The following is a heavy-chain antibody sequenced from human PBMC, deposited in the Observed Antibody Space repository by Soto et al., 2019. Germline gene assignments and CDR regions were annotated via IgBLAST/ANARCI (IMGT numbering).Heavy chain of an antibody. D-gene: IGHD3-9*01. Sequence: SETLSLTCTVSGGSISSYYWSWIRQPPGKGLEWIGYIYYSGSTNYNPSLKSRVTISVDTSKNQFSLKLSSVTAADTAVYYCARDTLDILTGYQTPSYYYYGMDVWGQGTTVTAP. V-gene: IGHV4-59*01. CDR1: GGSISSYY. CDR2: IYYSGST. CDR3: ARDTLDILTGYQTPSYYYYGMDV. J-gene: IGHJ6*02.